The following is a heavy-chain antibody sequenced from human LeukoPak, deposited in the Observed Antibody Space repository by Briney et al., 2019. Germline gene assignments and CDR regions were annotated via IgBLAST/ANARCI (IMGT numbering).Heavy chain of an antibody. CDR1: GYSINNGYY. Sequence: SETLSLTCRVSGYSINNGYYWGWIRQPPGKGLEGIGSISHSGNTGSTYYNPSLKSRVTISVDTSKNQFSLKLSSVTAADTAVYYCARDRVTMVRGVIPNWFDPWGQGTLVTVSS. D-gene: IGHD3-10*01. V-gene: IGHV4-38-2*02. CDR2: ISHSGNTGST. J-gene: IGHJ5*02. CDR3: ARDRVTMVRGVIPNWFDP.